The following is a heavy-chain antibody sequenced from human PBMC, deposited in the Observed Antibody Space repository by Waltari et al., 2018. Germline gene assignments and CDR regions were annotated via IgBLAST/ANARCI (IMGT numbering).Heavy chain of an antibody. V-gene: IGHV3-23*01. CDR2: SRGSGGST. CDR1: GFTFSSYA. J-gene: IGHJ4*02. Sequence: EVQLLESGGGLVQPGGSLRLSCAASGFTFSSYAMSWVRQGPGKGLGGVSASRGSGGSTDYADAGKGRFTISRDNSKNTLDLQMNSLRAEDTAVYYCAKSIYGDYHFDYWGQGTLVTVSS. CDR3: AKSIYGDYHFDY. D-gene: IGHD4-17*01.